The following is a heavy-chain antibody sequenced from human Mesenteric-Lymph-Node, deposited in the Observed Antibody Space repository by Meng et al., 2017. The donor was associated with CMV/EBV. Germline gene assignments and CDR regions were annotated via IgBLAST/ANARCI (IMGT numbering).Heavy chain of an antibody. D-gene: IGHD1-26*01. V-gene: IGHV3-23*01. CDR2: ISGSGGST. CDR3: ASSKYSGSYFEF. CDR1: GFSFSSYA. Sequence: GESLKISCAASGFSFSSYAMSWVRQAPGRGLEWVSSISGSGGSTYYADSVKGRFTISRDNAKNTLYLQMNNLRAEDAALYYCASSKYSGSYFEFWGQGTLVTVSS. J-gene: IGHJ4*02.